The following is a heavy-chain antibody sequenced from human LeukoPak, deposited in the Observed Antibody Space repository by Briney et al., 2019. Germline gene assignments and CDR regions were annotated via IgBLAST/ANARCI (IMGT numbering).Heavy chain of an antibody. Sequence: GGSLRVSCAASGFTFSSYSMNWVRQAPGKGLEWVSCISINSYIYYADSVKGRFTISRDNADNTLYLQMNNLRTEDTAVYYCGRLVGDFWSGYSYFDYWGQGTLVTVSS. CDR2: ISINSYI. V-gene: IGHV3-21*01. J-gene: IGHJ4*02. D-gene: IGHD3-3*01. CDR1: GFTFSSYS. CDR3: GRLVGDFWSGYSYFDY.